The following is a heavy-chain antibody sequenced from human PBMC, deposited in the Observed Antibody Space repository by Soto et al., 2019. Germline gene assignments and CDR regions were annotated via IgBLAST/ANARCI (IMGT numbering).Heavy chain of an antibody. Sequence: QVQLQQWGAGLLKPSETLSLTCAVYGGSFSGYYWSWIRQPPGKGLEWIGEINHSGSTNYNPTLRSRVTISGDTAKNQFSLKLRSVTAAATAVYYCASHDFWSGSYNYYFDYWGQGTLVTVSS. CDR3: ASHDFWSGSYNYYFDY. V-gene: IGHV4-34*01. D-gene: IGHD3-3*01. CDR2: INHSGST. CDR1: GGSFSGYY. J-gene: IGHJ4*02.